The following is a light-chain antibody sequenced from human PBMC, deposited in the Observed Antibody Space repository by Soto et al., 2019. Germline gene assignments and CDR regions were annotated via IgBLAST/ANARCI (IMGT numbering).Light chain of an antibody. CDR3: SSYSSTMTNV. CDR1: SSDVGGFNS. V-gene: IGLV2-14*03. J-gene: IGLJ1*01. CDR2: DVV. Sequence: HSVLTQPASVSGSPGQSITISCTGTSSDVGGFNSVSWYQLRPGAAPKLILYDVVDRRSGVSHRFSGSKPGNPASLTISGLQAAFDADNVCSSYSSTMTNVFGKGTNVTVL.